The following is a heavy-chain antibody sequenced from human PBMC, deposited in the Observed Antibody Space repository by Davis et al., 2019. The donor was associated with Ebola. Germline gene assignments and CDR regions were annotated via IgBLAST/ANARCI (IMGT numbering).Heavy chain of an antibody. Sequence: GESLKIPCETSEFIFRNYVMSWVRQAPGKGLEWVSTFGTGGDTYYADSVKGRFAISRDNSRGTLYLQMNSLRVEDSAIYYCVKDSSNIWFDIWGQGTLVTVSS. V-gene: IGHV3-23*01. CDR3: VKDSSNIWFDI. CDR2: FGTGGDT. J-gene: IGHJ3*02. D-gene: IGHD2/OR15-2a*01. CDR1: EFIFRNYV.